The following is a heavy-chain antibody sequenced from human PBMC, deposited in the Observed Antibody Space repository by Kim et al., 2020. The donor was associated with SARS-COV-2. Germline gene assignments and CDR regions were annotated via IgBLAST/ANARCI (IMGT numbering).Heavy chain of an antibody. CDR1: GFNFNHYI. Sequence: GGSLRLSCAASGFNFNHYIMTWVRQAPGKGLEWVSSISGDAGTTYYGGSVKGRFIISKDNSKNTLYLQMNSLRVDDTAVYYCAKDLRGGSILRYFDYWGQGALVTVSS. CDR2: ISGDAGTT. V-gene: IGHV3-23*02. CDR3: AKDLRGGSILRYFDY. D-gene: IGHD3-16*01. J-gene: IGHJ4*02.